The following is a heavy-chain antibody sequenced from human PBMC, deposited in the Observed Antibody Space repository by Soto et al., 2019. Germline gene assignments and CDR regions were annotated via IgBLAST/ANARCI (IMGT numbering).Heavy chain of an antibody. V-gene: IGHV3-74*01. CDR3: ARQVPNAIRGGHYYSYGMDV. D-gene: IGHD2-8*01. CDR1: GFTFSSYW. CDR2: LHSDGSIT. J-gene: IGHJ6*02. Sequence: GGSLRLSCAASGFTFSSYWMHWVRQAPGKGLVWVSRLHSDGSITSYADSVKGRFTISRDNAKNTLYLQMNSLRAEDTAMYYCARQVPNAIRGGHYYSYGMDVWGQGTTVTVSS.